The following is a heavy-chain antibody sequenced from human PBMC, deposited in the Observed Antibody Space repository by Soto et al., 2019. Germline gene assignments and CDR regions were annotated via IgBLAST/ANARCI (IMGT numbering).Heavy chain of an antibody. CDR1: ASSFSSYT. D-gene: IGHD2-21*02. CDR2: IKQDGSDR. CDR3: VRITWTAEGVH. V-gene: IGHV3-7*01. Sequence: GGSLSPSCAPSASSFSSYTMNWVRQGPGKGVEWVAYIKQDGSDRNYVDSVKGRFTISRDNAKNSLYLQMDSLRDDDTAVYYCVRITWTAEGVHWGQGSLVTVSS. J-gene: IGHJ4*02.